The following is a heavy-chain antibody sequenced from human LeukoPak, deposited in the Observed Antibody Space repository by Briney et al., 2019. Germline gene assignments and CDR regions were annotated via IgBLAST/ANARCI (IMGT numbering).Heavy chain of an antibody. Sequence: GGSLRLSCPASGITFSTSGMHWVRQAPGRGLEGVAFMRHDGSNEKYADSVKGRFTISREKCKNTLYLQMNSLIVEDTAVYYCAKDRTVVVTAYGGWFDPWGQGTLVTISS. CDR1: GITFSTSG. CDR3: AKDRTVVVTAYGGWFDP. CDR2: MRHDGSNE. D-gene: IGHD2-15*01. J-gene: IGHJ5*02. V-gene: IGHV3-30*02.